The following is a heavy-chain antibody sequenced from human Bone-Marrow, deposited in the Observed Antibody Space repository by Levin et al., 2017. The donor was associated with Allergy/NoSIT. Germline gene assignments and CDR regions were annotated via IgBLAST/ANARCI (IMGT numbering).Heavy chain of an antibody. CDR1: GFTFSYAW. J-gene: IGHJ4*02. CDR3: TILSSLPSGRGY. Sequence: PGGSLRLSCAASGFTFSYAWFSWVRQAPGKGLEWLGRVSSKTSGGTADYAAPVIGRFTISRADSKNTLYLQMNRLNTEATAVYYCTILSSLPSGRGYWGQGTLVTVSS. CDR2: VSSKTSGGTA. V-gene: IGHV3-15*01. D-gene: IGHD3-10*01.